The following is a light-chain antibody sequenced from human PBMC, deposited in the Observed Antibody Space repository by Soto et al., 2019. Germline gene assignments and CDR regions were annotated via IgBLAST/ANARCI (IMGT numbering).Light chain of an antibody. CDR3: QQYETYSPWT. CDR1: QIIDTW. V-gene: IGKV1-5*03. Sequence: DIQMTQSPSNLSAYVGDSITITCRASQIIDTWLAWYQQKPAKAPKLXXYKASSLENGVPSRFSGSGSGTEFTLTISSLQPDDFATYYCQQYETYSPWTFGQGTKVDI. CDR2: KAS. J-gene: IGKJ1*01.